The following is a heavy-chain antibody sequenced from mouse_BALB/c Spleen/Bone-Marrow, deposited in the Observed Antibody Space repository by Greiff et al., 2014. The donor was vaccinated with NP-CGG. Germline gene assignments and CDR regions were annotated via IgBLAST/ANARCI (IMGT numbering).Heavy chain of an antibody. CDR1: GFTFSSYA. D-gene: IGHD1-2*01. J-gene: IGHJ3*01. V-gene: IGHV5-6-5*01. Sequence: EVQLVESGGGLVKPGGSLKLSCAASGFTFSSYAMSWVRQTPEKRLEWVASISSGGSTYYPDSVKGRFTISRDNARNILYLQMSSLRSEDTAMYCCARAGTTASAWFAYWGQGTLVTVSA. CDR3: ARAGTTASAWFAY. CDR2: ISSGGST.